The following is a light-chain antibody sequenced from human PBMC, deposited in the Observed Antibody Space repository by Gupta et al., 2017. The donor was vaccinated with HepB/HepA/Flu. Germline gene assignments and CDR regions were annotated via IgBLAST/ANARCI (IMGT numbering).Light chain of an antibody. Sequence: DIQMTQSPSSLSASVGDRVTITCRASQDISIYLNWFLQKPGKAPERLIYAASNLRSGVPARGSGSGSGTEFTLTINRLQPGDCGTYQGQQNYNPPLTFGGGTKVEI. V-gene: IGKV1-39*01. J-gene: IGKJ4*01. CDR3: QQNYNPPLT. CDR1: QDISIY. CDR2: AAS.